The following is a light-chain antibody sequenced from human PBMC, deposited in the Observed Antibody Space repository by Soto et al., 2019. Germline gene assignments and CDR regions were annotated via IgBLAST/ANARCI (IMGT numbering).Light chain of an antibody. V-gene: IGLV6-57*04. CDR1: SGSIANNF. CDR3: QSYDSTNHLV. CDR2: DDN. J-gene: IGLJ2*01. Sequence: FMLTQPHSVSESPGKAVIISCTRSSGSIANNFVQWYQQRPGSAPATIIYDDNKRPSGVPDRFSGSIDSSSNSASLTISGLKTEDEADYYCQSYDSTNHLVFGGGTQLTVL.